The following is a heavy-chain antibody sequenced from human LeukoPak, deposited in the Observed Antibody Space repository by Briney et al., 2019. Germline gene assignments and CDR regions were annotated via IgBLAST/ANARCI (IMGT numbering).Heavy chain of an antibody. V-gene: IGHV4-59*11. CDR3: AREVYDFWGGTSTNYCYMDV. Sequence: KPSETLSLTCTVSGGSISSHYWSWIRQPPGKGLEWIGYIYYSGGTKYNPSLKSRVTISVDTSKNQFSLKLSSVTAADTAVYYCAREVYDFWGGTSTNYCYMDVWGKGTTVTVSS. D-gene: IGHD3-3*01. J-gene: IGHJ6*03. CDR1: GGSISSHY. CDR2: IYYSGGT.